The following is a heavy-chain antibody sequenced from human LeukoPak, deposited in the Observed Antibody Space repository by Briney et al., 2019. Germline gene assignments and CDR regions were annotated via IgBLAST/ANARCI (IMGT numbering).Heavy chain of an antibody. J-gene: IGHJ6*02. CDR3: VREGEYYDSLTGYSKYYGMDV. V-gene: IGHV3-23*01. CDR1: GFTFRNYA. D-gene: IGHD3-9*01. CDR2: ISGSGGAT. Sequence: PGGSLRLSCTASGFTFRNYAMSWVRRAPGKGLEWVSAISGSGGATDYADSVKGRFTVSKDISKNTWYLQMNSLRAEDTAVYYCVREGEYYDSLTGYSKYYGMDVWGQGTTVTVSS.